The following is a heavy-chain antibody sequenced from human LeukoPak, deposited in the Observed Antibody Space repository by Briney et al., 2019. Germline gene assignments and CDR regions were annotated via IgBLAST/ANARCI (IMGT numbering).Heavy chain of an antibody. V-gene: IGHV4-59*01. CDR2: IYYSGST. Sequence: SETLSLTCTVSGGSISSYYWSWIRQPPGKGLEWIGYIYYSGSTNYNPSLKSRVTISVDTSKNQFSLKLSSVTAADTAVYYCATGYNYYDSSGSFDYWGQGILVTVSS. CDR1: GGSISSYY. J-gene: IGHJ4*02. CDR3: ATGYNYYDSSGSFDY. D-gene: IGHD3-22*01.